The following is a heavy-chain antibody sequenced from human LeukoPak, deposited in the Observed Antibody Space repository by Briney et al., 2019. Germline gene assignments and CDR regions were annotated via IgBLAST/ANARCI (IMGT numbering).Heavy chain of an antibody. CDR3: ARTNYSGYSSSWYLDV. CDR1: GGTFSSYA. J-gene: IGHJ6*02. CDR2: IIPIFGTA. D-gene: IGHD6-13*01. V-gene: IGHV1-69*13. Sequence: SVKVSCKASGGTFSSYAISWVRQAPGQGLEWTGGIIPIFGTANYAQKFQGRVTITADESTSTAYMELSSLRSEDTAVYYCARTNYSGYSSSWYLDVWGQGTTVTVSS.